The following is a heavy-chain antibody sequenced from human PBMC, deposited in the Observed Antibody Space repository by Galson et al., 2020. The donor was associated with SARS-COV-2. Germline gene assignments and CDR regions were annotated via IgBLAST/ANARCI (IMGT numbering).Heavy chain of an antibody. CDR1: GFTFSSYA. V-gene: IGHV3-23*01. CDR3: AKVMGRSLVGAVVDY. D-gene: IGHD1-26*01. J-gene: IGHJ4*02. Sequence: GGSLRLSCAASGFTFSSYAMSWVRQAPGKGLEWVSGISGSGGSTYYADSVKGRFTISRDNSKNTLYLQMNSLRAEDTALYYCAKVMGRSLVGAVVDYWGQGTLVTVSS. CDR2: ISGSGGST.